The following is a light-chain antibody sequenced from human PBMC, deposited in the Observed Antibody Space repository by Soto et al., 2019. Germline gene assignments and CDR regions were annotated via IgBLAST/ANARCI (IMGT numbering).Light chain of an antibody. CDR3: QQYNNYFWA. Sequence: DIQMTQPPSTVSASVGDRVTITCRASQNINTWFAWYQQKPGKAPKLLVLKASSSERGXXXXXRGSGSGKEFTLTISSLQPDDLATYYCQQYNNYFWAFGQGTKVDIK. V-gene: IGKV1-5*03. J-gene: IGKJ1*01. CDR2: KAS. CDR1: QNINTW.